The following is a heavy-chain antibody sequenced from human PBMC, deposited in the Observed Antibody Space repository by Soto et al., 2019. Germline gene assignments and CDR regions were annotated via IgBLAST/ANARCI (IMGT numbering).Heavy chain of an antibody. V-gene: IGHV1-18*01. Sequence: ASVKVSCKASGYTFTSYGISWVRQAPGQGLEWMGWISAYNGNTNYAQKLQGRVTMTTDTSTSTAYMELRSLRSDDTAVYYCARTEALSIAVAGTSDYWGQGTLVTVSS. D-gene: IGHD6-19*01. J-gene: IGHJ4*02. CDR1: GYTFTSYG. CDR3: ARTEALSIAVAGTSDY. CDR2: ISAYNGNT.